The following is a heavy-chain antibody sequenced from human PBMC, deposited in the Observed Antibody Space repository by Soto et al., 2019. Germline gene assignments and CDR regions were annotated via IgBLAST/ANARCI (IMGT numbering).Heavy chain of an antibody. CDR1: GFTFSSYG. Sequence: QVQLVESGGGVVQPGRSLRLSCAASGFTFSSYGMHWVRQAPGKGLEWVAVIWYDGSNKYYADSVKGRFTISRDNSKNTLYLQMNSLRAEDTAVYYCARARFYSKGYYYYGMAVWGQGTTVTVSS. D-gene: IGHD4-4*01. CDR2: IWYDGSNK. CDR3: ARARFYSKGYYYYGMAV. V-gene: IGHV3-33*01. J-gene: IGHJ6*02.